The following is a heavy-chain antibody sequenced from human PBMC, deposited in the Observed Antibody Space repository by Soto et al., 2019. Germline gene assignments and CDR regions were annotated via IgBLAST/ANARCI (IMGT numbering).Heavy chain of an antibody. D-gene: IGHD4-17*01. CDR1: GFTFSSYA. Sequence: EVQLLESGGGLVQPGGSLRLSCAASGFTFSSYAMSWVRQAPGKGLEWVSAISGSGGSTYYADSVKGRFTISRDNSKNTLDLQMSSLRAEDTAVYYCAKYREGGDYGGSVFDYWGQGTLVTVSS. CDR3: AKYREGGDYGGSVFDY. J-gene: IGHJ4*02. CDR2: ISGSGGST. V-gene: IGHV3-23*01.